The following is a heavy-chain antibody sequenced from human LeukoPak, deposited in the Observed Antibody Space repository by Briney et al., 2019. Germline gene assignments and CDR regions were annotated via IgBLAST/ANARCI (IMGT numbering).Heavy chain of an antibody. CDR2: ISTSSSYI. CDR1: GFTFSSHS. J-gene: IGHJ4*02. V-gene: IGHV3-21*01. Sequence: GGSLRLSCAASGFTFSSHSMNWVRQAPGKGLEWVSSISTSSSYIHYADSMKGRITISRDNAKKLLYLQVNSLRAEDTAVYYCARGAEGIAASDSSFDYWGQGTLVSVSS. D-gene: IGHD6-13*01. CDR3: ARGAEGIAASDSSFDY.